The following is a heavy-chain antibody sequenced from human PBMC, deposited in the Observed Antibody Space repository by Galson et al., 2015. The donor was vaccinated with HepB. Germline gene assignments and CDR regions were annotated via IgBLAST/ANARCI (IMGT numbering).Heavy chain of an antibody. CDR1: GYTFTSYY. Sequence: SVKVSCKAPGYTFTSYYMHWVRQAPGQGLEWMGIINPSGGSTSYAQKLQGRVTMTRDTSTSTVYMELSSLRSEDTAVCYCARDWGWLQEGFDYWGQGTLVTVSS. V-gene: IGHV1-46*04. CDR3: ARDWGWLQEGFDY. CDR2: INPSGGST. J-gene: IGHJ4*02. D-gene: IGHD5-24*01.